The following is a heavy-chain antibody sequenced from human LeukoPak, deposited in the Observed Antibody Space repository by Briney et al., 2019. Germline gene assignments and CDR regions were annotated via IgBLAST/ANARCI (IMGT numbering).Heavy chain of an antibody. CDR1: CGSFCCHY. V-gene: IGHV4-34*01. J-gene: IGHJ4*02. CDR3: ARRAAPGGFDY. CDR2: IDHSGST. D-gene: IGHD3-16*01. Sequence: SETLSLTCALYCGSFCCHYWSWIRQPPGKGLEWIGEIDHSGSTNYNPSLKSRVTISVDTSKNQFSLKLSSVTAAAPAVYYCARRAAPGGFDYWGQGTLVTVSS.